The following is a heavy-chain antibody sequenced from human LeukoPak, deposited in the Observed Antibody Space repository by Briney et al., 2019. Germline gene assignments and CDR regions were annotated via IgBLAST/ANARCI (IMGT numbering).Heavy chain of an antibody. CDR3: ATTGRSPYYYDSSGYYDY. J-gene: IGHJ4*02. D-gene: IGHD3-22*01. CDR2: VDPEDGET. Sequence: ASVKVSCKVSGYTFTDYYMHWAQQAPGKGLEWMGLVDPEDGETIYAEKFQGRVTITADTSTDTAYMELSSLRSEDTAVYYCATTGRSPYYYDSSGYYDYWGQGTLVTVSS. V-gene: IGHV1-69-2*01. CDR1: GYTFTDYY.